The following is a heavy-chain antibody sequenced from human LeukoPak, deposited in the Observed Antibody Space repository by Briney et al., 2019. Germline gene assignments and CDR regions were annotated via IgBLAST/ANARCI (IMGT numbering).Heavy chain of an antibody. CDR3: ARNKGAAAGYNWFDP. CDR2: TRNKANSYIT. D-gene: IGHD6-13*01. CDR1: GFTFSDHY. J-gene: IGHJ5*02. V-gene: IGHV3-72*01. Sequence: GGSLRLSCAASGFTFSDHYMDWVRQAPGKGLEWVGRTRNKANSYITEYAASVKGRFTVSRDDSKNSLYLQMNSLRTEDTAVYYCARNKGAAAGYNWFDPWGQGTLVTVSS.